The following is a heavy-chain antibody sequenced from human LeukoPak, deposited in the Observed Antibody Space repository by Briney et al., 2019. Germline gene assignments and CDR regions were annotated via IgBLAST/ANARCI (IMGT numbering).Heavy chain of an antibody. CDR1: GFTFNTYT. J-gene: IGHJ4*02. CDR3: LRGDRRDY. V-gene: IGHV3-21*06. Sequence: PGESLRLSCAASGFTFNTYTMNWARQAPGKGLEWLSSLDSSGAYIFYADSVKGRFIISRDNAKISLYLQMNSLRVEDTAVYYCLRGDRRDYWGQGTLVTVSS. CDR2: LDSSGAYI.